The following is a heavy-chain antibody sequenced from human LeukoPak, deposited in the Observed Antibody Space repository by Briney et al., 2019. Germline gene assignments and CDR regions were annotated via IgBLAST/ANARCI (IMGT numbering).Heavy chain of an antibody. CDR3: ARGSPIVATDLVDY. J-gene: IGHJ4*02. CDR1: GYTFTDFY. Sequence: ASVKVSCKASGYTFTDFYMHWVRQAPGQGLEWMGWINPNSGGTNYAQKFQGRVTVTRDTSISTAYMELSRLRSDDTAVYYCARGSPIVATDLVDYWGQGTLVTVSS. D-gene: IGHD5-12*01. V-gene: IGHV1-2*02. CDR2: INPNSGGT.